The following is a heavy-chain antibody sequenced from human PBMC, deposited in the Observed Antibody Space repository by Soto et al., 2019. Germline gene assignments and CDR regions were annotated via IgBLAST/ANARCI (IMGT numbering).Heavy chain of an antibody. CDR1: GGSISSSSYY. D-gene: IGHD5-12*01. Sequence: QLQLQESGPGLVKPSETLSLTCTVSGGSISSSSYYWGWIRQPPGKGLEWIGSIYYSGSTYYNPALQRRVTISVDTSKNQCSLKLSSVTAADTAVYYCARHSGYDYDYYYYYGMDVWGQGTTVTVSS. CDR3: ARHSGYDYDYYYYYGMDV. J-gene: IGHJ6*02. V-gene: IGHV4-39*01. CDR2: IYYSGST.